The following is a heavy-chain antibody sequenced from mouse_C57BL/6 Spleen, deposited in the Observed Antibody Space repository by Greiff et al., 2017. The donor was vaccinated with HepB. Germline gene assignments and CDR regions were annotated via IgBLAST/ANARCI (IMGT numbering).Heavy chain of an antibody. CDR3: ARAGGLRGAMDY. V-gene: IGHV5-16*01. Sequence: EVQVVESEGGLVQPGSSMKLSCTASGFTFSDYYMAWVRQVPEKGLEWVANINYDGSSTYYLDSLKSRFIISRDNAKNILYLQMSSLKSEDTATYYCARAGGLRGAMDYWGQGTSVTVSS. CDR1: GFTFSDYY. CDR2: INYDGSST. D-gene: IGHD2-4*01. J-gene: IGHJ4*01.